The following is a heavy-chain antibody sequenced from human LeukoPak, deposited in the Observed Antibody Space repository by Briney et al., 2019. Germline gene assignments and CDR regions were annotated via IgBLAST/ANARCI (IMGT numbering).Heavy chain of an antibody. V-gene: IGHV3-74*01. CDR1: GFTYTDYW. CDR2: INPDGTII. Sequence: PGGSLRLSCVGSGFTYTDYWMHWFRQAPGKGPVWVSRINPDGTIIDYADSVKGRFSMSRDNAKNLLYLQMDGLRADDTAVYYCAKDLSWNTADRWGQGILVTASS. D-gene: IGHD5-18*01. CDR3: AKDLSWNTADR. J-gene: IGHJ5*02.